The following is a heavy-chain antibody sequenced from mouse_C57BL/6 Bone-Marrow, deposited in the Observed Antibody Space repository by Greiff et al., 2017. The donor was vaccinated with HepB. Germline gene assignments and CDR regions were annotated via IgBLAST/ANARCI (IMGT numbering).Heavy chain of an antibody. Sequence: EVQLQQSGPELVKPGASVKIPCKSSGYTFTDYNMDWVKQSHGKSLEWIGDINPNNGGTIYNQKFKGKATLTVDKSSSTAYMELRSLTSEDTAVYYCARITTVVAKWYFDVWGTGTTVTVSS. D-gene: IGHD1-1*01. CDR2: INPNNGGT. CDR1: GYTFTDYN. V-gene: IGHV1-18*01. J-gene: IGHJ1*03. CDR3: ARITTVVAKWYFDV.